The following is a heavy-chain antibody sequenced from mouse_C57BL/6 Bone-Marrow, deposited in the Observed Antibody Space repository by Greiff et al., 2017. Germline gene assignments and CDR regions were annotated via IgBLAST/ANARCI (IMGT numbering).Heavy chain of an antibody. J-gene: IGHJ1*03. CDR2: INPNNGGT. D-gene: IGHD1-1*01. Sequence: DVQLQESGPELVKPGASVKMSCKASGYTFTDYNMHWVKQSHGKSLEWIGYINPNNGGTSYNQKFKGKATLTVNKSSSTAYMELRSLTSEDSAVYYCARPGSRNWYFDVWGTGTTVTVSS. V-gene: IGHV1-22*01. CDR1: GYTFTDYN. CDR3: ARPGSRNWYFDV.